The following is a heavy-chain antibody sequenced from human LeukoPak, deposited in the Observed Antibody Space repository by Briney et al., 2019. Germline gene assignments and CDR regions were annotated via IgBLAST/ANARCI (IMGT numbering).Heavy chain of an antibody. CDR1: GGSISSSNW. V-gene: IGHV4-4*02. Sequence: TSETLSLTCAVSGGSISSSNWWSWVRQPPGKGLEWIGEIYHSGSTNYNPSLKSRVTISVDKSKNQFSLKLSSVTAADTAVYYCARDLTTPSLLGRKYKSYYMDVWGKGTTVTVSS. J-gene: IGHJ6*03. CDR3: ARDLTTPSLLGRKYKSYYMDV. D-gene: IGHD1-1*01. CDR2: IYHSGST.